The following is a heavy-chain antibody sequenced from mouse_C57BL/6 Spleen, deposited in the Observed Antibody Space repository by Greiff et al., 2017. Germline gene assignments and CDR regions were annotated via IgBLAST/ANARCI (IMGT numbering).Heavy chain of an antibody. Sequence: QVHVKQSGAELVRPGASVKLSCKASGYTFTDYYINWVKQRPGQGLEWIARIYPGSGNTYYNEKFKGKATLTAEKSSSTAYMQLSSLTSEDSAVYFCARGRGTGFAYWGQGTLVTVSA. CDR3: ARGRGTGFAY. D-gene: IGHD3-3*01. CDR2: IYPGSGNT. V-gene: IGHV1-76*01. CDR1: GYTFTDYY. J-gene: IGHJ3*01.